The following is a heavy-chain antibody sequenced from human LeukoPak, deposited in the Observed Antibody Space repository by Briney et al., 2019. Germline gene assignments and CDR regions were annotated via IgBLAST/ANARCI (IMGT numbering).Heavy chain of an antibody. CDR1: GYTFTSYG. CDR2: ISAYNGNT. Sequence: GASVKVSCKASGYTFTSYGISWVRQAPGQGPEWMGWISAYNGNTNYAQKLQGRVTMTTDTSTSTAYMELRSLRSDDTAVYYCARCFSFGYGFFPSPMNWFDPWGQGTLVTVSS. CDR3: ARCFSFGYGFFPSPMNWFDP. J-gene: IGHJ5*02. V-gene: IGHV1-18*01. D-gene: IGHD5-18*01.